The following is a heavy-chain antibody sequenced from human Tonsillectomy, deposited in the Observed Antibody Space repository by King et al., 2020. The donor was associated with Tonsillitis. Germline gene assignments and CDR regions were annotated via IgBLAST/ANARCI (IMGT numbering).Heavy chain of an antibody. J-gene: IGHJ3*02. CDR3: ARELCNAFDM. V-gene: IGHV3-7*01. CDR2: IKQEGSEK. Sequence: VQLVESGGGLVQPGGSLRLSCAASGLTFTCNWMTWVRQAPGKGLERVANIKQEGSEKKYVDTVKGRFTICRDNAKKALDLQMHSLRAEDTALYSCARELCNAFDMWGRGTMVTVSS. D-gene: IGHD2-8*01. CDR1: GLTFTCNW.